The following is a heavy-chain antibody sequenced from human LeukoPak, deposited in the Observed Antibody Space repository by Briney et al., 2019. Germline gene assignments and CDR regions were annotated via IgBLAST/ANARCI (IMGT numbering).Heavy chain of an antibody. D-gene: IGHD5-24*01. CDR1: RGSISPHY. CDR3: AREVEMATQFDY. Sequence: PSETLSLTCTVSRGSISPHYWSWIRQPAGKGLDWIGRISPTGSTNYNPSLNSRATMSVDSSKNQVSLTLNSVTAAHTAVYYCAREVEMATQFDYWGQGTLVTVSS. V-gene: IGHV4-4*07. CDR2: ISPTGST. J-gene: IGHJ4*02.